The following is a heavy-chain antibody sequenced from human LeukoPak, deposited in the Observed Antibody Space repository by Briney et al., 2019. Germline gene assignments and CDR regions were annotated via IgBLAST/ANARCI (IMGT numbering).Heavy chain of an antibody. CDR1: GFTFSKNA. CDR3: ARDKSAAADYYFDF. Sequence: GGSLRLSCAASGFTFSKNAMHWVRQAPGKGLEWVAVISVDGRDLYHADSVKGRFTISRDNSKNTLYLQMTSLRADDTAVYYCARDKSAAADYYFDFWGQGTLVTVSS. CDR2: ISVDGRDL. V-gene: IGHV3-30*04. D-gene: IGHD3-10*01. J-gene: IGHJ4*02.